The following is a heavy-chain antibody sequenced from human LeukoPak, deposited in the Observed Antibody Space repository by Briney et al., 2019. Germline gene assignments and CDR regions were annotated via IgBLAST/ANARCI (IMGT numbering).Heavy chain of an antibody. CDR1: GFTFSSYG. Sequence: GGSLRLSCAASGFTFSSYGMHWVRQAPGKGLEWVAFIRYDGSNKYYADSVEGRFTIYRDNSKNTLYLQMNSLRAEDTAVYYCPKRGMGTVDYWGQGTLVTVSS. CDR3: PKRGMGTVDY. CDR2: IRYDGSNK. J-gene: IGHJ4*02. V-gene: IGHV3-30*02. D-gene: IGHD5-24*01.